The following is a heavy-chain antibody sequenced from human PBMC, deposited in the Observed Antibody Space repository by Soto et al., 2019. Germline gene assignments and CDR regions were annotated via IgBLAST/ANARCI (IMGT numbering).Heavy chain of an antibody. J-gene: IGHJ4*02. Sequence: GGSLRLSCAASGFTFSSYAMSWVRQAPGKGLEWVSAISGSGGSTHYADSVKGRFTSSRDNSKNTLYLQMNSLRAEDTAVTYGAKGGCSSTSCYDAGGAYWGQGTLVTVSS. D-gene: IGHD2-2*01. CDR3: AKGGCSSTSCYDAGGAY. V-gene: IGHV3-23*01. CDR2: ISGSGGST. CDR1: GFTFSSYA.